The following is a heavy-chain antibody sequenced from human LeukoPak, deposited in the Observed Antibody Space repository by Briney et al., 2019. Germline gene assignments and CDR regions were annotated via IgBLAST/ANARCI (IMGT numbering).Heavy chain of an antibody. CDR1: GFTVSSNY. J-gene: IGHJ4*02. CDR3: ARERDGRFFDY. V-gene: IGHV3-7*01. D-gene: IGHD5-24*01. CDR2: INQDGSEK. Sequence: GGSLRLSCAASGFTVSSNYMSWVRQAPGKGLEWVANINQDGSEKYFVDSVKGRFTISRDNAKNSLHLQMNTLRAEDTAVYYCARERDGRFFDYWGQGTLVTVSS.